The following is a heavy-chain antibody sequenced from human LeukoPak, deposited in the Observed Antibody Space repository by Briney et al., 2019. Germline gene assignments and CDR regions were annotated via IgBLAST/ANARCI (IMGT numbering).Heavy chain of an antibody. V-gene: IGHV4-39*07. CDR1: GGSISSSSYY. D-gene: IGHD6-19*01. CDR2: IYYSGST. J-gene: IGHJ4*02. CDR3: AREIAVAGTESPYFDY. Sequence: PSETLSLTCTVSGGSISSSSYYWGWIRQPQGKGLGWMGGIYYSGSTYYNPSLKSRVTISVDTSKNQFSLKLSSVTAADTAVYYCAREIAVAGTESPYFDYWGQGTLVTVSS.